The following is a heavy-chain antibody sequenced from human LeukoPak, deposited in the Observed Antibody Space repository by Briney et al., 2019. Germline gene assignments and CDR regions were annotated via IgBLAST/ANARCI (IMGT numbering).Heavy chain of an antibody. Sequence: SETLSLTCAVYGGSFSGYYWGWIRQPPGKGLEWIGSIYYSGSTYYNPSLKSRVIMSVDTSKNHFSLKLTSVTAADTAVYYCARDRWLRYFDYWGQGTLVTVSS. J-gene: IGHJ4*02. D-gene: IGHD5-24*01. CDR2: IYYSGST. CDR1: GGSFSGYY. V-gene: IGHV4-34*01. CDR3: ARDRWLRYFDY.